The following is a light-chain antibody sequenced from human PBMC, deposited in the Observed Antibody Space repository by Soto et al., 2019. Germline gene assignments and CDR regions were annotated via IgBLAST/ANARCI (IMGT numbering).Light chain of an antibody. V-gene: IGKV1-39*01. CDR2: AAS. Sequence: DIQMTQSPSSLSAPVGDRVTISWRASQSISTYLNWYQQKPGKAPKLLIYAASSLQSGVPSRFSGSGSGTDFTLTISSLQPEDFATYYCQQTYSTPLTFGGGTKVEIK. CDR3: QQTYSTPLT. J-gene: IGKJ4*01. CDR1: QSISTY.